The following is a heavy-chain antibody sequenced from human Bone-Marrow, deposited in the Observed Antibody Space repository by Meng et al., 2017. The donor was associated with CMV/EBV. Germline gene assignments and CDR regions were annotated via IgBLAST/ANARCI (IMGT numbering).Heavy chain of an antibody. CDR3: ASILVDGGSQYRPFDY. V-gene: IGHV3-7*01. CDR2: IKEDGSEK. CDR1: GLKLSNYW. J-gene: IGHJ4*02. Sequence: GGSLRLSCAVSGLKLSNYWMSWVREAPGKGLEWVANIKEDGSEKFYMDSVKGRFTISRDNAKESLYLQMNSLEVEDTAVYHCASILVDGGSQYRPFDYWGQGTLVTVSS. D-gene: IGHD3-10*01.